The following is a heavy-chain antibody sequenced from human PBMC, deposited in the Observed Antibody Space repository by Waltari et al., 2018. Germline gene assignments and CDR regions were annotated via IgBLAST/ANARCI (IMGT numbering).Heavy chain of an antibody. Sequence: QVQLVQSGAEVKKPGSSVKVSCKASGGTFSTFTFSWVRQPPGPGLGWMGRIIPMVGIAKYAQQFQGRVTITADKSTSTAYMELSSLRSEDTAVYYCASSWSDSGYDPSVYYYGMDVWGQGTTVTVSS. V-gene: IGHV1-69*02. CDR2: IIPMVGIA. CDR3: ASSWSDSGYDPSVYYYGMDV. CDR1: GGTFSTFT. D-gene: IGHD5-12*01. J-gene: IGHJ6*02.